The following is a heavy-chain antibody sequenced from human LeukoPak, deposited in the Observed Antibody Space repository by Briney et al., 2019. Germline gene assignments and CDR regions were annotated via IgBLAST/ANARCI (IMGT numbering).Heavy chain of an antibody. CDR1: GGSFSGYY. J-gene: IGHJ3*02. Sequence: SETLSLTCAVYGGSFSGYYWSWIRQPPGKGLERIGEINHSGSTNYNPSLKSRVTISVDTSKNQFSLKLSSVTAADTAVYYCARMDSNHGSSAFDIWGQGTMVTVSS. V-gene: IGHV4-34*01. CDR2: INHSGST. D-gene: IGHD4-11*01. CDR3: ARMDSNHGSSAFDI.